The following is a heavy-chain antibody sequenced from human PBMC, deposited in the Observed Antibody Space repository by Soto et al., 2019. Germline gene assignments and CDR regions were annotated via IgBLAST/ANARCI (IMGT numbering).Heavy chain of an antibody. D-gene: IGHD3-22*01. CDR2: IDPSDSQT. J-gene: IGHJ4*02. CDR1: GYSFAGYW. V-gene: IGHV5-10-1*01. Sequence: GESLKISCKGSGYSFAGYWITWVRQKPGKGLEWMGRIDPSDSQTYYSPSFRGHVTISVTKSITTVFLQWSSLRVSDTAMYYCARQIYDSDTGPNFQYYFDSWGQGTPVTVSS. CDR3: ARQIYDSDTGPNFQYYFDS.